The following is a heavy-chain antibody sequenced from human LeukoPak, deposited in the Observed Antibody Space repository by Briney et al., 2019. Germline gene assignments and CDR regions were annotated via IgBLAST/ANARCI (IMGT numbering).Heavy chain of an antibody. CDR3: ARDLGYCSGGSCYLGWFDP. V-gene: IGHV4-34*01. D-gene: IGHD2-15*01. CDR1: GGSFSGYY. CDR2: INHSGST. Sequence: SETLSLTCAVYGGSFSGYYWSWIRQPPGKGLEWIGEINHSGSTNYNPSLKSRVTISVDTSKNQFSLKLSSVTAADTAVYYCARDLGYCSGGSCYLGWFDPWGQGTLVTVSS. J-gene: IGHJ5*02.